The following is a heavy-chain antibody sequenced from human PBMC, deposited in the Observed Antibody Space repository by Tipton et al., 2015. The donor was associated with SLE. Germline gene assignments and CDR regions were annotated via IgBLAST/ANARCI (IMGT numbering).Heavy chain of an antibody. V-gene: IGHV1-2*02. D-gene: IGHD4-11*01. J-gene: IGHJ6*02. CDR1: GYLFTGYY. Sequence: QVQLVQSGAEVMMPGASMKVSCKASGYLFTGYYIYWVRQAPGQGLELMGWINPNNGGTNYAQKFQGRVTMTRDTSINTAYMELSSLRSDDTAIYYCAKGADSNYYYYYGMDVWGQGTTVTVSS. CDR3: AKGADSNYYYYYGMDV. CDR2: INPNNGGT.